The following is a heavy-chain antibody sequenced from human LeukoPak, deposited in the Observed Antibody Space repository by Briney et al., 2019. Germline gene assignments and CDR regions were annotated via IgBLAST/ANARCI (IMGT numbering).Heavy chain of an antibody. V-gene: IGHV3-23*01. J-gene: IGHJ4*02. CDR3: AKKRVDDRPPLH. CDR2: ITGSGGST. Sequence: EGSLRLSCVASGFTFSNYAMSWVRQAPGKGLEWVSGITGSGGSTYYADSVKGRFTISRDNSKSTLYPQMNSLRDDDTAVYYCAKKRVDDRPPLHWGQGTLVTVSS. CDR1: GFTFSNYA. D-gene: IGHD6-25*01.